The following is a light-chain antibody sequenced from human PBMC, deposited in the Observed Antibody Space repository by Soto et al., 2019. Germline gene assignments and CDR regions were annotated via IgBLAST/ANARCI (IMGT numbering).Light chain of an antibody. CDR2: DAS. V-gene: IGKV1-5*01. CDR3: QQYNSPAGT. Sequence: DIQMTQSPSTLSASLGDRVTITCRASQTINAWLACYQHKPGKAPEPLIYDASTLESGVPPRFSGSRSGTEFNLTISSLQPDDVGNYYCQQYNSPAGTFGQGTKV. CDR1: QTINAW. J-gene: IGKJ1*01.